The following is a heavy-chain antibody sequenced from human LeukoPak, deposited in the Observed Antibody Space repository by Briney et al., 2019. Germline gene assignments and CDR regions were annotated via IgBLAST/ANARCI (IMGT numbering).Heavy chain of an antibody. V-gene: IGHV3-7*01. CDR2: IKQDGSEE. CDR1: GFTFSTSW. Sequence: GGSLRLSCEASGFTFSTSWMTWVRQAPGKGLEWVADIKQDGSEEYYVDSVKGRFSISRDNAKNSLYLQMNNLRVEDTAVYYCARDPYYSSGSYYAAFDIWGQGTMGAVSS. CDR3: ARDPYYSSGSYYAAFDI. J-gene: IGHJ3*02. D-gene: IGHD3-22*01.